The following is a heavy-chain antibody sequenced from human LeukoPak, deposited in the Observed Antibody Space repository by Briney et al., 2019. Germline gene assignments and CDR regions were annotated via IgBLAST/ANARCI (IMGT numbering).Heavy chain of an antibody. J-gene: IGHJ1*01. V-gene: IGHV3-48*01. CDR1: GFTFSSYS. CDR3: GREGVGSYLEY. CDR2: ISTTGSST. Sequence: PGGSLRLSCAASGFTFSSYSMNWVRQAPGKGLEWLSYISTTGSSTYYADSVKGRFTISRDNAKNSLYLQMNSLRAEDTAIYYCGREGVGSYLEYWGQGTLVTASS. D-gene: IGHD3-16*02.